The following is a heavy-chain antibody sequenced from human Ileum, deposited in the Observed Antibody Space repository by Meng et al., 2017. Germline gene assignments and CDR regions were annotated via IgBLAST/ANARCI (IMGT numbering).Heavy chain of an antibody. Sequence: QLQLMQWGAGMLKPSETLSLTCNVYGDSFTDYYWNCIRQPPGKGLEWMGEIHYSGSTNYNPSLESRVTISEDTSQKQFSLRLSSVTAADTAVYYCARRIRGGSYLGWGQGTLVTVSS. CDR3: ARRIRGGSYLG. J-gene: IGHJ4*02. V-gene: IGHV4-34*01. CDR2: IHYSGST. D-gene: IGHD1-26*01. CDR1: GDSFTDYY.